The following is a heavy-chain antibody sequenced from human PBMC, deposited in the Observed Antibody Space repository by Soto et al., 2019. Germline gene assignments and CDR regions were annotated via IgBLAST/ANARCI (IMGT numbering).Heavy chain of an antibody. CDR3: AKRPVAEIAAYYYFDY. CDR1: GFTFSSYA. CDR2: ISGSGGST. V-gene: IGHV3-23*01. Sequence: GGSLRLSCAASGFTFSSYAMSWVRQAPGKGLEWVSAISGSGGSTYYADSVKGRFTISRDNSKNTLYLQMNSLRAEDTAVYYCAKRPVAEIAAYYYFDYWGQGTLVTVSS. J-gene: IGHJ4*02. D-gene: IGHD6-13*01.